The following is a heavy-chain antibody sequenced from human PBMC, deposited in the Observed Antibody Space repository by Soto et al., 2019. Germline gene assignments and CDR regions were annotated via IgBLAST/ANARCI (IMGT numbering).Heavy chain of an antibody. V-gene: IGHV3-30*18. Sequence: QVQLVESGGGVVQPGRSLTLSCPTSGFSFSSYAMHWVRQAPGKGLEWVGVISYDGGHKFYGESVKGRFTISRDNSKNTLYLQMPNLTTEDTAVYYCAKVAGVATGGTVGGLDPWGQGTLVTVSS. J-gene: IGHJ5*02. CDR3: AKVAGVATGGTVGGLDP. D-gene: IGHD6-13*01. CDR1: GFSFSSYA. CDR2: ISYDGGHK.